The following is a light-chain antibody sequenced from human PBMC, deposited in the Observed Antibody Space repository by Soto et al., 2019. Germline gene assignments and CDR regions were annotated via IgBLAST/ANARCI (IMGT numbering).Light chain of an antibody. Sequence: QSALTQPASMSGSPGQSITISCTGTSSDVGSYYPVSWFQQHPGKAPKLIIYEVNKRPSGVSDRFSGSKSGNTASLTISGPQAADEAEYYCCSYAGDTTFFVFGTGTKVTVL. CDR3: CSYAGDTTFFV. CDR2: EVN. V-gene: IGLV2-23*02. CDR1: SSDVGSYYP. J-gene: IGLJ1*01.